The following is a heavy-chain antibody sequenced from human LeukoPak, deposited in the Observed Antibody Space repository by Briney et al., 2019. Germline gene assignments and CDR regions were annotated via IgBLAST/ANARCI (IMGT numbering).Heavy chain of an antibody. CDR2: INHSGST. Sequence: SETLSLTCAVYGGSFSGYYWSWIRQPPGKGLEWIGEINHSGSTNYNPSLKSRVTISVDTSKNQFSLKLSSVTAADTAVYYCARAGYDSSGLVQGYYYMDVWGKGTTVTVSS. CDR1: GGSFSGYY. CDR3: ARAGYDSSGLVQGYYYMDV. V-gene: IGHV4-34*01. D-gene: IGHD3-22*01. J-gene: IGHJ6*03.